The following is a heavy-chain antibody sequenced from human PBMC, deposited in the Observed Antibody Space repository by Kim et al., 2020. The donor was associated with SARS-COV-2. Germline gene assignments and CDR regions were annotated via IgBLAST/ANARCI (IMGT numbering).Heavy chain of an antibody. D-gene: IGHD6-13*01. CDR2: IIPIFGTA. V-gene: IGHV1-69*13. Sequence: SVKVSCKASEGTFSSYAISWVRQAPGQGLEWMGGIIPIFGTANYAQKFQGRVTITADESTSTAYMELSSLRSEDTAVYYCARTPIAAAGGWFDPWGQGTLVTVSS. CDR3: ARTPIAAAGGWFDP. CDR1: EGTFSSYA. J-gene: IGHJ5*02.